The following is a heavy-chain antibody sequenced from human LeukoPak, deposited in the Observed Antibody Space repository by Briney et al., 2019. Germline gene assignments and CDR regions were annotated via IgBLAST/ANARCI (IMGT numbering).Heavy chain of an antibody. D-gene: IGHD3-3*01. CDR2: MYSSGST. J-gene: IGHJ4*02. Sequence: SETLSLTCTVSGDSISSYYWGWIRQPPGKGLEWIGSMYSSGSTYYNPSLRSRVTLSVDTSKNQFSLKLSSVTAADTAVYYCTRGGGQFDFWSGYHNYWGQGTLVTVSS. CDR3: TRGGGQFDFWSGYHNY. V-gene: IGHV4-39*07. CDR1: GDSISSYY.